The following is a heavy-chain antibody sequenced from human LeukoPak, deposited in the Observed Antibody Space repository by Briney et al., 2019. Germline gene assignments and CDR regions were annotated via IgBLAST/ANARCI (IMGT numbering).Heavy chain of an antibody. D-gene: IGHD2-2*01. V-gene: IGHV1-18*01. J-gene: IGHJ5*02. CDR3: AIERSYCSSTSCYPWFDP. CDR2: ISAYNGNT. CDR1: GYTFTSYG. Sequence: ASVKVSCKASGYTFTSYGISWVRQAPGQGLEWMGWISAYNGNTNYAQKLQGRVTMTTDTSTSTAYMELRNLRSDDTAVYYCAIERSYCSSTSCYPWFDPWGQGTLVTVSS.